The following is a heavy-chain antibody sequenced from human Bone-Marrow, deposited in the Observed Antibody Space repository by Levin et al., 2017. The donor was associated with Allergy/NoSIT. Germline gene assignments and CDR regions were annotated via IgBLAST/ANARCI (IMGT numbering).Heavy chain of an antibody. CDR2: IDPSDSYT. CDR3: ATTTVTTFDAFDI. D-gene: IGHD4-17*01. Sequence: PGGSLRLSCKGSGYSFTSYWISWVRQMPGKGLEWMGRIDPSDSYTNYSPSFQGHVTISADKSISTAYLQWSSLKASDTAMYYCATTTVTTFDAFDIWGQGTMVTVSS. CDR1: GYSFTSYW. V-gene: IGHV5-10-1*01. J-gene: IGHJ3*02.